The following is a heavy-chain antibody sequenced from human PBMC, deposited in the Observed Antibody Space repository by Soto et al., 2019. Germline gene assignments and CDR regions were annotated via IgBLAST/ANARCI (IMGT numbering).Heavy chain of an antibody. CDR1: GFTFSSYA. Sequence: SLRLSCAASGFTFSSYAMSWVRQAPGKGLEWVSAISGSGGSTYYADSVKGRFTISRDNSKDTLYLQMNSLRAEDTAVYYCAKADCSSTSCYVVDYWGQGTLVTVSS. CDR2: ISGSGGST. D-gene: IGHD2-2*01. V-gene: IGHV3-23*01. CDR3: AKADCSSTSCYVVDY. J-gene: IGHJ4*02.